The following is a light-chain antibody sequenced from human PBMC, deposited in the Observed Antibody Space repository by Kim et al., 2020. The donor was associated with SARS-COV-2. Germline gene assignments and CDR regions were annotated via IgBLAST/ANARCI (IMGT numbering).Light chain of an antibody. CDR3: QQYYTSPYT. J-gene: IGKJ2*01. CDR2: AAS. V-gene: IGKV1-8*01. Sequence: SASPGDRVTITCRASQGISSYLAWYQQKSGQVPKLLIYAASTLQTGVPSRFSGSGSGTDFTLTISCLQSEDFATYYCQQYYTSPYTFGQGTKLEI. CDR1: QGISSY.